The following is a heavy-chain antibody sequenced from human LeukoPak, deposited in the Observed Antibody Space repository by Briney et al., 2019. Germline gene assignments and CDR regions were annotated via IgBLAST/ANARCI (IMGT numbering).Heavy chain of an antibody. CDR1: GFTFSSHW. Sequence: GGSLRLSCAASGFTFSSHWMTWVRQAPGKGLEWVANIKQDGSEKNYVDSVKGRFTISRDNAKNSLYLQMNSLRAEDTAVYYCSNSHIRDRWGQGTPVTVSS. CDR3: SNSHIRDR. J-gene: IGHJ4*02. D-gene: IGHD2-21*01. CDR2: IKQDGSEK. V-gene: IGHV3-7*05.